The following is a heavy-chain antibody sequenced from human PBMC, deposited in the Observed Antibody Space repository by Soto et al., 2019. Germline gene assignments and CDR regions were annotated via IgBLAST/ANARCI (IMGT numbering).Heavy chain of an antibody. D-gene: IGHD6-19*01. CDR1: GFSLSTNGVA. CDR3: THTSGHSSTGADN. J-gene: IGHJ4*02. CDR2: IFWDDDA. Sequence: QITLRESGPALVKPTQTLTLTCTFSGFSLSTNGVAVGWIRQPPGKALEWLALIFWDDDARYSPSLKSRLTITKDTSKNQVVLIMTTMDPVDTGTYYCTHTSGHSSTGADNWCQGTQVTVSS. V-gene: IGHV2-5*02.